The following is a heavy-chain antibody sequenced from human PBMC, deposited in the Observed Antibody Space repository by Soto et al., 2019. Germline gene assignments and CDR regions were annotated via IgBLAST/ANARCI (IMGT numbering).Heavy chain of an antibody. CDR2: ISYDGSDK. J-gene: IGHJ4*02. CDR3: VKALGVLSPESYDY. V-gene: IGHV3-30*18. CDR1: GFTFSSYA. D-gene: IGHD3-16*02. Sequence: QVQLVESGGGVVQPGRSLRLSCAASGFTFSSYAMHWVRQAPGKGLEWVAVISYDGSDKYYADSVKGRFTISRDNSKNTLNLQMNSLRADDTAVYYCVKALGVLSPESYDYWGQGTLITVSS.